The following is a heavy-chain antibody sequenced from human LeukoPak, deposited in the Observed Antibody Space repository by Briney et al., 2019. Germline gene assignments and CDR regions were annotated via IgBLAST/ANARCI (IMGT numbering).Heavy chain of an antibody. J-gene: IGHJ6*03. D-gene: IGHD3-22*01. Sequence: ASVKVSCKASGGTFSSYAISWVRQAPGQGLEWMGRIIPILGIANYAQKFQGRVTITADESTSTAYMELSSLRSEDTAVYYCARGTYYYDSSGYYSIISSAQYSYYYYMDVWGKGTTVTVSS. CDR1: GGTFSSYA. CDR3: ARGTYYYDSSGYYSIISSAQYSYYYYMDV. V-gene: IGHV1-69*04. CDR2: IIPILGIA.